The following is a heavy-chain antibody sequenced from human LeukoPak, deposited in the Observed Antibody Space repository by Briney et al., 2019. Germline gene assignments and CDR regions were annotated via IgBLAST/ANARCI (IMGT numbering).Heavy chain of an antibody. CDR1: GFTFSSYW. D-gene: IGHD5-18*01. Sequence: PGGSLRLSCAASGFTFSSYWMTWVRQAPGKGLEWVANIKQDGSEKYYVDSVKGRFTISRDSAKNSLYLQMNSLRAEDTAVYYCASSLSGQSDTAMVRTPVDYWGQGTLVTVSS. J-gene: IGHJ4*02. V-gene: IGHV3-7*01. CDR3: ASSLSGQSDTAMVRTPVDY. CDR2: IKQDGSEK.